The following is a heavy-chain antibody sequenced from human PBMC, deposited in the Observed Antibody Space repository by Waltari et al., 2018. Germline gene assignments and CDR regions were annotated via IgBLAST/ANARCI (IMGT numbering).Heavy chain of an antibody. V-gene: IGHV1-69*12. CDR1: GGTFSSYA. D-gene: IGHD3-16*01. CDR2: IIPTVGTA. J-gene: IGHJ4*02. CDR3: ARESPLGGWLQFDY. Sequence: QVQLVQSGAEVKKPGSSVKVSCKASGGTFSSYAISWVRQAPGQGLEWMGGIIPTVGTANYDQKFRGRVTITADESTSTADMELSSLRSEDTAVYYCARESPLGGWLQFDYWCQGTLVTVSS.